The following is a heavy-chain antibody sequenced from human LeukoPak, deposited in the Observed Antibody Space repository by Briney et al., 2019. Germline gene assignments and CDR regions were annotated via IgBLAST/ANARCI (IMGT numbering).Heavy chain of an antibody. Sequence: SGTLSLTCTVSGGSITSYYWGWFRQPPGKGLEWIGYIYYSGSTNYNPSLKSRVTISVDTSKNQFSLKLSSVTAADTAVYYCARGRYDTSGYPDDYWAREPWSPSPQ. CDR1: GGSITSYY. CDR3: ARGRYDTSGYPDDY. V-gene: IGHV4-59*08. CDR2: IYYSGST. D-gene: IGHD3-22*01. J-gene: IGHJ4*02.